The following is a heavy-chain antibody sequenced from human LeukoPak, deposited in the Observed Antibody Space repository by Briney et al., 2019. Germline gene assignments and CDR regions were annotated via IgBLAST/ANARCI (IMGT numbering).Heavy chain of an antibody. CDR1: DDSISDYY. CDR3: MRGAGWLIDY. V-gene: IGHV4-59*01. D-gene: IGHD3-16*01. Sequence: SETLSLTCTVSDDSISDYYRGWIRRPPGKGLEWIGYFHNSGTSTYNPSLKSRVTISADTSKNQFSLKLNSLTTADTAVYYCMRGAGWLIDYWSQGILVTVSS. CDR2: FHNSGTS. J-gene: IGHJ4*02.